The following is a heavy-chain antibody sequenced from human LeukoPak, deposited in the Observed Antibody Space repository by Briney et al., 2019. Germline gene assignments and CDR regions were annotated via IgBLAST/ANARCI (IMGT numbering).Heavy chain of an antibody. V-gene: IGHV3-21*01. CDR1: GFTFSSYW. D-gene: IGHD5-12*01. Sequence: PGGSLRLSCAASGFTFSSYWMHWVRQAPGKGLEWVSSISSSSSYIYYADSAKGRFTISRDNAKNSLYLQMNSLRAEDTAVYYCASWYGGYVGYFDYWGQGTLVTVSS. J-gene: IGHJ4*02. CDR2: ISSSSSYI. CDR3: ASWYGGYVGYFDY.